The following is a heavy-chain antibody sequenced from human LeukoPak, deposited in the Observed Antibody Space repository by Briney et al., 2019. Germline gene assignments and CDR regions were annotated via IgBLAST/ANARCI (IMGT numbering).Heavy chain of an antibody. CDR1: GGSISSSNW. CDR2: IYHSGST. Sequence: PSETLSLTCAVSGGSISSSNWWSWVRQPPGKGLEWIGEIYHSGSTNYNPSLKSRVTISVDKSKNQFSLKLSSVTAADTAVYYCARLEGIYYDILTGYYVHYYFDYWGQGTLVTVSS. CDR3: ARLEGIYYDILTGYYVHYYFDY. V-gene: IGHV4-4*02. D-gene: IGHD3-9*01. J-gene: IGHJ4*02.